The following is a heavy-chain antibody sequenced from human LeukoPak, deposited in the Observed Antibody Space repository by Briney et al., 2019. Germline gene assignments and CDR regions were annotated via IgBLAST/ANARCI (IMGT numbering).Heavy chain of an antibody. CDR2: IKQDGSEK. Sequence: PGGSLRLSXAASGFTFSSYWMSWVRQAPGKGLEGVANIKQDGSEKYYVDSVKGRFTISRDNAKNSLYLQMNSLRAEDTAVYYCARVGGSKRGPFDYWGQGTLVTVSS. V-gene: IGHV3-7*01. CDR3: ARVGGSKRGPFDY. J-gene: IGHJ4*02. D-gene: IGHD1-26*01. CDR1: GFTFSSYW.